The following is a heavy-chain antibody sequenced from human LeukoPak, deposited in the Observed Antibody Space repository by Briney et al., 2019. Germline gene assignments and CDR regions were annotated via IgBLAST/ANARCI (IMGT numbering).Heavy chain of an antibody. CDR3: ARDPKQWLVTYYYYGMDV. D-gene: IGHD6-19*01. CDR1: GYTFTSYG. CDR2: ISAYNGNT. J-gene: IGHJ6*02. Sequence: ASVKVSCKASGYTFTSYGISWVRQAPGQGLEWMGWISAYNGNTNYAQKLQGRVTMTTDTSTSTAYMEPRSLRSDDTAVYYCARDPKQWLVTYYYYGMDVWGQGTTVTVSS. V-gene: IGHV1-18*01.